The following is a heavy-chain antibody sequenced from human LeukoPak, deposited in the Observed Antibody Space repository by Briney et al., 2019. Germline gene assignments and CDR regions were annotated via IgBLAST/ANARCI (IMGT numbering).Heavy chain of an antibody. V-gene: IGHV4-34*01. D-gene: IGHD7-27*01. J-gene: IGHJ3*02. CDR2: INHSGGT. CDR1: GGSFSGYY. CDR3: ASHKANWGSPRGAFDI. Sequence: KPSETLSLTCAVYGGSFSGYYWSWIRQPPGKGLEWIGEINHSGGTNYNPSLKSRVTISVDTSKNQFSLKLSSVTAADTAVYYCASHKANWGSPRGAFDIWGQGTMVTVSS.